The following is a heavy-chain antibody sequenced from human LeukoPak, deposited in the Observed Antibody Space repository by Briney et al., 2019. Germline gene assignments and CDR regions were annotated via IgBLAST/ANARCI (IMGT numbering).Heavy chain of an antibody. CDR3: ARSGYSSGWYEEYFDY. CDR2: TYYRSKWYN. J-gene: IGHJ4*02. CDR1: GDSVSGNSAA. Sequence: QTLSLTCAISGDSVSGNSAAWNWIRQSPSRGLEWLGRTYYRSKWYNDYAVSVKSRITINPDTSKNQFSLQLNSVTPEDTAVYYCARSGYSSGWYEEYFDYWGQGTLVTVSS. V-gene: IGHV6-1*01. D-gene: IGHD6-19*01.